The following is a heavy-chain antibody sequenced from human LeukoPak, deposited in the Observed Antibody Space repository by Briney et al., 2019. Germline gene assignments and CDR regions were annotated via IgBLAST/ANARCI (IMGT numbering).Heavy chain of an antibody. CDR1: GYTFTGYY. V-gene: IGHV1-2*02. CDR3: ASDSGSPGDPLHI. CDR2: INPNSGGT. J-gene: IGHJ3*02. Sequence: GASVKVSCKASGYTFTGYYIHWVRQAPGQGLEWMGWINPNSGGTHYAQKFQGRVTLTRDTSISTAYMDLSRLRSDDTAVYYCASDSGSPGDPLHIWGQGTMVTVSS. D-gene: IGHD1-14*01.